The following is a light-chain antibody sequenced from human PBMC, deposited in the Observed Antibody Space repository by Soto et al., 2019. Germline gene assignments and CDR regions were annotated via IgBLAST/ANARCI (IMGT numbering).Light chain of an antibody. CDR1: QSVYNN. J-gene: IGKJ5*01. Sequence: EIVLTRSPGTLSLSPGERATLSCRASQSVYNNYIAWYQQKPGQAPRLLIYGASTRATGIPARFSGSGSGTEFTLTISSLQSEDFAVYYCQQYNNWPITFGQGTRLEIK. V-gene: IGKV3-15*01. CDR3: QQYNNWPIT. CDR2: GAS.